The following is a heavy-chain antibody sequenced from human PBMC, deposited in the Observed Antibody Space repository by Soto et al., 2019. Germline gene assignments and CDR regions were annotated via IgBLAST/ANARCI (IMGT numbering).Heavy chain of an antibody. CDR2: ISYSGST. CDR3: AREFPYYVSSDSYLDY. V-gene: IGHV4-39*02. D-gene: IGHD3-16*01. Sequence: SETLSLTCTVSGGSISSSSYYWGWIRQPPGKGLEWIGSISYSGSTYYNPSLKGRVTISVDTSKSQLSLKLNSVTAADTAVYYCAREFPYYVSSDSYLDYWGQGALVTVSS. J-gene: IGHJ4*02. CDR1: GGSISSSSYY.